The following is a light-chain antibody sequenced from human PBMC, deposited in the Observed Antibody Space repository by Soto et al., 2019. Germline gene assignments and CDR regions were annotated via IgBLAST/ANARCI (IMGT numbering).Light chain of an antibody. Sequence: FVLTQSPATLSLSPGERATLSCRASWNVGSSLAWHQQKPGQPPRLLMYDASKRPTGIPARFSGSGSGTDFTLTISSLEAEDFAVYYCQNGRTFGQGTRLEIK. CDR3: QNGRT. CDR2: DAS. CDR1: WNVGSS. J-gene: IGKJ2*01. V-gene: IGKV3-11*01.